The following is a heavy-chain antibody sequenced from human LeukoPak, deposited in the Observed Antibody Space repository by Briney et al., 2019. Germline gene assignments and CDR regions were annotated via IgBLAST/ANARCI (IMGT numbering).Heavy chain of an antibody. J-gene: IGHJ5*02. D-gene: IGHD3-16*01. CDR1: GFTFSAFS. CDR3: ARGWGTSWDENLFYA. V-gene: IGHV3-21*01. CDR2: ISGSSSYI. Sequence: PGGSLRLSCAASGFTFSAFSMNCVRQDLGRGLEWVSSISGSSSYIYYADSVKGRFTISRDNAKNLVYLQMNSLRAEDTAVYYCARGWGTSWDENLFYAWGQGIRVTASS.